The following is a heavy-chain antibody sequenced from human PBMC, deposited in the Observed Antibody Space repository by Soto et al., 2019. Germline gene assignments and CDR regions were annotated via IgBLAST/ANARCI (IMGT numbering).Heavy chain of an antibody. D-gene: IGHD3-10*01. Sequence: GGSLRLSCAASGFTFSSYGMHWVRQAPGKGLEWVAVISYDGSNKYYADSVRGRFTISRDNSQNTLFLQMKRLTVDDTAIYYCAAPRDEYGSGVSWFTYGMDIWGQGTTVTVSS. CDR2: ISYDGSNK. CDR3: AAPRDEYGSGVSWFTYGMDI. V-gene: IGHV3-30*03. CDR1: GFTFSSYG. J-gene: IGHJ6*02.